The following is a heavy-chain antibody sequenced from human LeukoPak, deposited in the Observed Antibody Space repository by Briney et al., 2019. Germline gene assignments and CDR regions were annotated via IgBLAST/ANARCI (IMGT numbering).Heavy chain of an antibody. CDR3: ARDGDFPSLFDL. D-gene: IGHD4-17*01. CDR2: ISSSRCYI. V-gene: IGHV3-21*01. J-gene: IGHJ3*01. Sequence: GGPLRLSCAASGFTFSRYSMNWVRQAPGKGVEWVSSISSSRCYIYYADTVKGRFTIHRDNDQNSLYLQMNSLRAEDTAVCYCARDGDFPSLFDLWGQGTMVTVSS. CDR1: GFTFSRYS.